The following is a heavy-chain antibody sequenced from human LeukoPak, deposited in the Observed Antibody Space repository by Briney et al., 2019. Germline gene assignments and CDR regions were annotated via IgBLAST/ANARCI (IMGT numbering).Heavy chain of an antibody. CDR1: GGSISTYY. J-gene: IGHJ4*02. CDR2: IYYSGST. D-gene: IGHD4-11*01. Sequence: SETLSLTCTVSGGSISTYYWSWIRQPPGKGLEWIGYIYYSGSTNYNPSPKSRVTMSVDTSKNQFSLKLTSVTAADTAVYYCARDYSNYIMDYWGQGTLVTVSS. CDR3: ARDYSNYIMDY. V-gene: IGHV4-59*01.